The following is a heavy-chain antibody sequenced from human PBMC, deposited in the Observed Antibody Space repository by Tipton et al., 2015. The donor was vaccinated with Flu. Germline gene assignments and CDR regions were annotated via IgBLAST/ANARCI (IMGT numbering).Heavy chain of an antibody. Sequence: AVSGFTFSRYGISWVRQAPGKGLEWVSGFSASGRTTYFADSVKGRFTISRDNFRNTLFLQMNGLRAEDTAVYYCAKVIPELVAGLDYWGQRTLVTVSS. V-gene: IGHV3-23*01. D-gene: IGHD6-19*01. CDR1: GFTFSRYG. CDR3: AKVIPELVAGLDY. CDR2: FSASGRTT. J-gene: IGHJ4*02.